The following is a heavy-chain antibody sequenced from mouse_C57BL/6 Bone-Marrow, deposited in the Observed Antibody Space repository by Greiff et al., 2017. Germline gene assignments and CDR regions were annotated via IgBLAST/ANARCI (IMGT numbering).Heavy chain of an antibody. J-gene: IGHJ3*01. D-gene: IGHD2-5*01. CDR1: GFSLTSYG. CDR3: ARAYYSIFWFAY. Sequence: VQLQQSGPGLVQPSQSLSITCTVSGFSLTSYGVHWVRQSPGKGLEWLGVIWSGGSTDYNAAFISRLSISKDKSKSQVFFKMNSLQADDTAIYYCARAYYSIFWFAYWGQGTLVTVSA. V-gene: IGHV2-2*01. CDR2: IWSGGST.